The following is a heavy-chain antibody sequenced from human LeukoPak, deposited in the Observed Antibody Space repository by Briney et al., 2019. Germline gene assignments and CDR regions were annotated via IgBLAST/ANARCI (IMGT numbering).Heavy chain of an antibody. CDR2: ISGSGGST. CDR1: GFTFSSNA. V-gene: IGHV3-23*01. CDR3: AKDPLLGSQGLYYAIDV. Sequence: GGSLRLSCAASGFTFSSNAMSWARQAPGKGLERVSAISGSGGSTYYADSVKGRFTISRDNSKNTLYLQMNSLRAEDTAVYYCAKDPLLGSQGLYYAIDVWGQGTTVTVSS. J-gene: IGHJ6*02. D-gene: IGHD7-27*01.